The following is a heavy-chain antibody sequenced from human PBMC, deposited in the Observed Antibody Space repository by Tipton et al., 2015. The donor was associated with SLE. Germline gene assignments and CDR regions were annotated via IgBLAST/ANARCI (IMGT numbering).Heavy chain of an antibody. D-gene: IGHD1-26*01. J-gene: IGHJ4*02. Sequence: TLSLTCTVSGGSISGYSWSWIRQPPGKGLEWIASIYYTGNTYYNPSLNSRVTISLDTSKNQFSLKLDSVTAADTAVYFCARTPPRTSGTSDYWGQGILVTVSS. CDR2: IYYTGNT. CDR1: GGSISGYS. V-gene: IGHV4-59*01. CDR3: ARTPPRTSGTSDY.